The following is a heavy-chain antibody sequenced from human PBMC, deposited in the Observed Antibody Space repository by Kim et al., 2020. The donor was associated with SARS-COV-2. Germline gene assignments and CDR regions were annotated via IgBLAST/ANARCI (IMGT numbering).Heavy chain of an antibody. CDR2: VSYDGTNK. V-gene: IGHV3-30*04. J-gene: IGHJ4*02. CDR1: GFTFSSYA. D-gene: IGHD6-13*01. CDR3: ARKPLTRSWAYYFEF. Sequence: GGSLRLSCAASGFTFSSYAMYWVRQAPGKGLEWVAVVSYDGTNKDYADSVKGRFTISRDNSKNTLYLQTSRLRVEDTAVYYCARKPLTRSWAYYFEFWGQGSSVTVSA.